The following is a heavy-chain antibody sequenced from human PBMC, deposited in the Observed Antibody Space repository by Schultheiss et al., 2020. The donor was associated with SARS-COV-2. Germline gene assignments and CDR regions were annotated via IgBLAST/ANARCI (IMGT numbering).Heavy chain of an antibody. V-gene: IGHV3-23*01. D-gene: IGHD6-6*01. CDR2: ISGSGGST. J-gene: IGHJ4*02. Sequence: GGSLRLSCAASGFTFSSYAMSWVRQAPGKGLEWVSAISGSGGSTYYADSVKGRFTISRDNSKNTLYLQINSLRAEDTAVYYCARYSSSGRIYWGQGTLVTVSS. CDR1: GFTFSSYA. CDR3: ARYSSSGRIY.